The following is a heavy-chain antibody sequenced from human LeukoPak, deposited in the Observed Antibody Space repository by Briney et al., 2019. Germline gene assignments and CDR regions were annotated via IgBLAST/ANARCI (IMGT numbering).Heavy chain of an antibody. Sequence: ASVKVSCKASGYTFTSYYMHWVRQAPGQGLEWMGIINPSGGSTSYAQKFQGRVTMTRDTSTSTVYMELSSLRSDDTAVYFCARDISEGDYAWWFDPWGQGTLVTVAS. V-gene: IGHV1-46*01. CDR3: ARDISEGDYAWWFDP. D-gene: IGHD3-16*01. CDR2: INPSGGST. J-gene: IGHJ5*02. CDR1: GYTFTSYY.